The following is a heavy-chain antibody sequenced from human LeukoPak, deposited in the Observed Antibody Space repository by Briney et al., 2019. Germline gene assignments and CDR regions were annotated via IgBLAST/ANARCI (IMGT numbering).Heavy chain of an antibody. V-gene: IGHV3-11*01. CDR1: GFTFSDYY. D-gene: IGHD2-2*01. CDR3: ASFLSLLYAFDI. CDR2: ISSSGSTI. J-gene: IGHJ3*02. Sequence: GGSLRLSCAASGFTFSDYYMSWIRQAPGKGLEWVSYISSSGSTIYYADSVKGRFTISRDNAKNSLYLQMNSLRAEDTAVYYCASFLSLLYAFDIWGQGTMVTVSS.